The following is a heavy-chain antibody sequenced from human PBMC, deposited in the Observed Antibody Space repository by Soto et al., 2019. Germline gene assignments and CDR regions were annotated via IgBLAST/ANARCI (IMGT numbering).Heavy chain of an antibody. CDR2: IYYSGST. V-gene: IGHV4-39*01. CDR3: ARSSGRARSVYCSGGSCYSSWFDP. J-gene: IGHJ5*02. Sequence: SETLSLTCTVSGGSISSSSYYWGWIRQPPGKGLEWIGSIYYSGSTYYNPSPKSRVTISVDTSKNQFSLKLSSVTAADTAVYYCARSSGRARSVYCSGGSCYSSWFDPWGQGTLVTVSS. CDR1: GGSISSSSYY. D-gene: IGHD2-15*01.